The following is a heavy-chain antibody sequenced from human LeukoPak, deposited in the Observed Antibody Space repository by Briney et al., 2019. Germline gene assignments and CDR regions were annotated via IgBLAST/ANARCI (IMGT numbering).Heavy chain of an antibody. J-gene: IGHJ6*02. CDR3: ARGYGMDV. CDR2: IAAYNGHT. V-gene: IGHV1-18*04. CDR1: GYTFTSYY. Sequence: GASVKVSCKASGYTFTSYYMHWVRQAPGQGLEWMGWIAAYNGHTDYTQKLQGRVTMTIDPSTDTAYMELRSLRSDDTGVYYCARGYGMDVWGQGTTVTVSS.